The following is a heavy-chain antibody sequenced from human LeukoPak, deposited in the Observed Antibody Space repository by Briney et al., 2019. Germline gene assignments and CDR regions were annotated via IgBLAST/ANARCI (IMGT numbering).Heavy chain of an antibody. CDR3: AREKALRFLEWPDYGMDV. Sequence: GGSLRLSCAASGFTFSSYWMSWVRQAPGKGLEWVANIKQDGSEKYYVDSVKGRFTISRDNAKHSLYLQMNSLRAEDTAVYYCAREKALRFLEWPDYGMDVWGQGTTVTVSS. CDR1: GFTFSSYW. J-gene: IGHJ6*02. CDR2: IKQDGSEK. D-gene: IGHD3-3*01. V-gene: IGHV3-7*01.